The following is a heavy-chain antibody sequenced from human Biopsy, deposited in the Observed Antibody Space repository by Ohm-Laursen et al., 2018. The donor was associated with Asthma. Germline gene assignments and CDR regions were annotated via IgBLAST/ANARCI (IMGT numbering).Heavy chain of an antibody. Sequence: TLSLTCTVSGGSISSDYWSWLRQSPGKGLEWIGYIHNSGNTNYNPSLKSRVTISLDTSKNYFSLRLSFVTAADTAVYFCARGQGRGIQLWSLDPWGQGILVTVSS. J-gene: IGHJ5*02. CDR1: GGSISSDY. CDR2: IHNSGNT. D-gene: IGHD5-18*01. CDR3: ARGQGRGIQLWSLDP. V-gene: IGHV4-59*01.